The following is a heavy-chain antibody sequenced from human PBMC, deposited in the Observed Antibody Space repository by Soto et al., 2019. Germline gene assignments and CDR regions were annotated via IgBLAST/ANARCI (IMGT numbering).Heavy chain of an antibody. Sequence: QVQLVQSGAEVKKPGSSVKVSCKASGGTFSSYVISWVRQAPGQGLEWMGGIIPIFGTANYAQKFQGRVTITADESTSTAYIELHSLRSEDTDVYSCARVTGTLYFDYWGQGTLVTVSS. CDR3: ARVTGTLYFDY. V-gene: IGHV1-69*01. CDR1: GGTFSSYV. J-gene: IGHJ4*02. CDR2: IIPIFGTA. D-gene: IGHD3-9*01.